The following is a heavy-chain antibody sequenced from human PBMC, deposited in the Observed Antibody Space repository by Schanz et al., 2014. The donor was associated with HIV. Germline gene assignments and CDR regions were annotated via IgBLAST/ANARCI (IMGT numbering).Heavy chain of an antibody. Sequence: QLQLAQSGAEVKKPGSSVKLSCKASGGPFSSHALSWVRQAPGQGLEWMGAIMPSFGTASYAQKFQGRVTISADKSTDTAFMEVSSLSAEDTAVYFCARAAFSSEYYYGMDVWGQGTTVTVSS. CDR2: IMPSFGTA. J-gene: IGHJ6*02. D-gene: IGHD3-3*02. V-gene: IGHV1-69*06. CDR3: ARAAFSSEYYYGMDV. CDR1: GGPFSSHA.